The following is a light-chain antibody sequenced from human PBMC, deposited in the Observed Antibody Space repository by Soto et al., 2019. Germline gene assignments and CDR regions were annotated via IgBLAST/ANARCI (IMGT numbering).Light chain of an antibody. Sequence: QSVLTQSPSASASLGASVKLTCTLSSGHSSYAIAWHQQQPEKGPRYLMKLNSDGSHSKGDGIPDRFSGSSSGAERYLTISSLQSEDEADYCCQTWGPGYVVFGGGTKLTVL. V-gene: IGLV4-69*01. CDR2: LNSDGSH. CDR1: SGHSSYA. J-gene: IGLJ2*01. CDR3: QTWGPGYVV.